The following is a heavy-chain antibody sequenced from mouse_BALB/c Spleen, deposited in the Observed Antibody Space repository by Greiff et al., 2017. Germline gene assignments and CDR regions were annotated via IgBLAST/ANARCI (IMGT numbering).Heavy chain of an antibody. D-gene: IGHD1-1*01. CDR3: ARLDTTVPLYWYFDV. CDR2: IDPYDSET. J-gene: IGHJ1*01. CDR1: GYTFTSYW. V-gene: IGHV1-52*01. Sequence: VQLQQPGAELVRPGASVKLSCKASGYTFTSYWMNWVKQRPEQGLEWIGRIDPYDSETHYNQKFKDKAILTVDKSSSTAYMQLSSLTSEDSAVYYCARLDTTVPLYWYFDVWGAGTTVTVSS.